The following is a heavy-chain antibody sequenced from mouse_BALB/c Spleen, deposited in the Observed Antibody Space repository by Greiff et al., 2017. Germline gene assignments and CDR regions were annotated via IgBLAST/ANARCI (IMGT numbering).Heavy chain of an antibody. V-gene: IGHV1-4*01. CDR1: GYTFTSYT. CDR2: INPSSGYT. D-gene: IGHD2-4*01. Sequence: QVQLQQSGAELARPGASVKMSCKASGYTFTSYTMHWVKQRPGQGLEWIGYINPSSGYTNYNQKFKDKATLTADKSSSTAYMQLSSLTSEDSAVYYCARDDYDDPPYYAMDYWGQGTSVTVSS. CDR3: ARDDYDDPPYYAMDY. J-gene: IGHJ4*01.